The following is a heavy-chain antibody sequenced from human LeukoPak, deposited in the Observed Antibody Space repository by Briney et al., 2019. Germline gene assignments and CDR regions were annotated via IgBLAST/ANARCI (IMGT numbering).Heavy chain of an antibody. CDR2: ISYDGSNK. J-gene: IGHJ3*02. CDR3: AGASYVVIAAATAFDI. D-gene: IGHD2-2*01. Sequence: GGSLRLSCAASGFTFSSYAMHWVRQAPGKGLEWVAVISYDGSNKYYADSVKGRFTISRDNSKNTVYLQMNSLRAEDTAVYYCAGASYVVIAAATAFDIWGQGTMVTVSS. V-gene: IGHV3-30*14. CDR1: GFTFSSYA.